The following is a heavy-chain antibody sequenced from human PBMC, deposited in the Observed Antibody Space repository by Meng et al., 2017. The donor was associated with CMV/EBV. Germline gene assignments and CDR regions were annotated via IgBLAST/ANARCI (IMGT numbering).Heavy chain of an antibody. CDR2: IYHSGST. D-gene: IGHD2-2*01. CDR3: ARIPGGYCSSTSCYVFDY. CDR1: ISRSNW. Sequence: ISRSNWWSWVRQPPGKGLEWIGEIYHSGSTNYNPYLKSRVTISVDKSKNQFSLKLSSVTAADTAVYYCARIPGGYCSSTSCYVFDYWGQGTLVTVSS. J-gene: IGHJ4*02. V-gene: IGHV4-4*02.